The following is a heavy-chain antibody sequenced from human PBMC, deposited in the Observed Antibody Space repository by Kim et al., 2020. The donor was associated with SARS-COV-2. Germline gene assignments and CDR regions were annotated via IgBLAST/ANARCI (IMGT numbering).Heavy chain of an antibody. V-gene: IGHV3-30*18. CDR2: ISYDGSNK. D-gene: IGHD1-26*01. CDR3: AKDGAPPMGIVGATGGFDY. J-gene: IGHJ4*02. CDR1: GFTFSSYG. Sequence: GGSLRLSCAASGFTFSSYGMHWVRQAPGKGLEWVAVISYDGSNKYYADSVKGRFTISRDNSKNTLYLQMNSLRAEDTAVYYCAKDGAPPMGIVGATGGFDYWGQGTLVTVSS.